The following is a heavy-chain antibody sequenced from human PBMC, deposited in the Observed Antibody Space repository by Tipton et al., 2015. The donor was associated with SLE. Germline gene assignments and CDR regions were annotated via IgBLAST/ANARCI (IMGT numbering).Heavy chain of an antibody. J-gene: IGHJ5*02. D-gene: IGHD3-9*01. V-gene: IGHV4-61*01. CDR3: ARTKLRYFDWPYNWFDP. Sequence: TLSLTCTVSGGSISSGSYYWSWIRQPPGKGLEWIGYIYYSGSTNYNPSLKSRVTISVDTSKNQFSLKLSSVTAADTAVYYCARTKLRYFDWPYNWFDPWGQGTLVTVSS. CDR2: IYYSGST. CDR1: GGSISSGSYY.